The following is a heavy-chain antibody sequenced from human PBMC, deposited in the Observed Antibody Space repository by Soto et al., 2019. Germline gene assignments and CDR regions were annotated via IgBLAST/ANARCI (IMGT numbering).Heavy chain of an antibody. Sequence: QAGGSLRLSCAASGFTFSSYEMNWVRQAPGKGLEWVSYISSSGSTIYYADSVKGRFTISRDNAKNSLYLQMNSLRAEDTAVYYCARETAPRSGLMVYAIRTPYGMDVWGQGTTVTVSS. CDR2: ISSSGSTI. D-gene: IGHD2-8*01. CDR1: GFTFSSYE. V-gene: IGHV3-48*03. CDR3: ARETAPRSGLMVYAIRTPYGMDV. J-gene: IGHJ6*02.